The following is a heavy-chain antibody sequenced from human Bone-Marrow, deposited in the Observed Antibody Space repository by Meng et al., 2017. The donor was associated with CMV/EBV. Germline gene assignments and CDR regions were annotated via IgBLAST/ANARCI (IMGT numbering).Heavy chain of an antibody. Sequence: SETLSLTCTVSGGSISSSSYYWGWIRQPPGKGLEWIGSIYHSGSTYYNPSLKSRVTISVDTSKNQFSLKLSSVTAADTAVYYCARDWYCSSTSCSYVWFDPWGQGTLVTVSS. CDR3: ARDWYCSSTSCSYVWFDP. V-gene: IGHV4-39*07. CDR2: IYHSGST. CDR1: GGSISSSSYY. D-gene: IGHD2-2*01. J-gene: IGHJ5*02.